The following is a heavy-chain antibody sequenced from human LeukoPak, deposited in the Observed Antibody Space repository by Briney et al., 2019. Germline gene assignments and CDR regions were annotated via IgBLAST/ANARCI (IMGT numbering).Heavy chain of an antibody. CDR1: GYSLTSYW. CDR2: IYPGDSDT. V-gene: IGHV5-51*01. J-gene: IGHJ2*01. D-gene: IGHD2/OR15-2a*01. CDR3: ARSFSTPYWYFDL. Sequence: GESLKISCKGSGYSLTSYWIGWVRQMPGKGLEWMGIIYPGDSDTRYSPSFQGQVTISADKSISTAYLQWSSLKASDTAMYYCARSFSTPYWYFDLWGQGILVTVSS.